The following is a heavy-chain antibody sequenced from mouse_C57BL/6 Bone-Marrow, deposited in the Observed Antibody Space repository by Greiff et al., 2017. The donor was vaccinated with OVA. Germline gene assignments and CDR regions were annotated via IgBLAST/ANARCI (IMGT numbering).Heavy chain of an antibody. J-gene: IGHJ1*03. D-gene: IGHD3-3*01. V-gene: IGHV1-69*01. CDR1: GYTFTSYW. Sequence: QVQLQQPGAELVMPGASVKLSCKASGYTFTSYWMHWVKQRPGQGLEWIGEIDPSDSYTNYNQKFKGKSTLTVDKSSSTAYMQLSSLTSEDSAVYYCARGLGWYVDVWGTGTTVTVSS. CDR3: ARGLGWYVDV. CDR2: IDPSDSYT.